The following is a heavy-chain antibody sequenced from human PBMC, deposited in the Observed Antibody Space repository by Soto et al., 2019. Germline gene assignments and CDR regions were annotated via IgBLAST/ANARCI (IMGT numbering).Heavy chain of an antibody. CDR1: GGSISSYY. D-gene: IGHD3-16*01. J-gene: IGHJ4*02. CDR2: IYYSGST. CDR3: ARSKTTFSDGFDY. Sequence: SETLSLTCTVSGGSISSYYWSWIRQPPGKGLEWIGYIYYSGSTNYNPSLKSRVTISVDTSKNQFSLKLSSVTAADTAVYYCARSKTTFSDGFDYWGQGTLVTVSS. V-gene: IGHV4-59*01.